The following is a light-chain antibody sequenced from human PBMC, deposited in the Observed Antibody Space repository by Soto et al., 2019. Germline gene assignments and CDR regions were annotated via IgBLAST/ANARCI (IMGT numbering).Light chain of an antibody. CDR1: QDIKNY. CDR3: QQANSFPLT. J-gene: IGKJ4*01. CDR2: AAS. Sequence: DIQMTQSPSSLSASVGDTVTITCRASQDIKNYLAWFQQKPGQAPKSLIFAASRLQSGAPSKFIGSGSGTDFTLTISSLQPEDFATYYCQQANSFPLTFGGGTKVEIK. V-gene: IGKV1-16*02.